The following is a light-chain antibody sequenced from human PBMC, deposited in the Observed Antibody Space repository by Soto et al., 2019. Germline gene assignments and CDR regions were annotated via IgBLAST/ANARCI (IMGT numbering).Light chain of an antibody. CDR1: QSVSSN. Sequence: EIVMTQSPATLSVSPGERATLSCRASQSVSSNLAWYQQKPGQAPRLLIYGASTRATGIPARFSGSGSGTEFTLTISSLQSEDFAVNYCQQYNNWPPLTFGGVTKVEIK. CDR3: QQYNNWPPLT. V-gene: IGKV3-15*01. J-gene: IGKJ4*01. CDR2: GAS.